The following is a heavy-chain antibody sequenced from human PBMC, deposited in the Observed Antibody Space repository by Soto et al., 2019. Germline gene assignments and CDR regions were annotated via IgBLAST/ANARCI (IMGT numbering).Heavy chain of an antibody. J-gene: IGHJ5*02. Sequence: GASVKVSCKASGGTFSSYAITWVRQAPGQGLEWMGGIIPIFGTSNYAQKFQGRVKITADNSTSTAYMELSSLRSDDTAVYYCARGLVVGATVEGWFDPWGQGTLVTVSS. V-gene: IGHV1-69*06. CDR2: IIPIFGTS. D-gene: IGHD1-26*01. CDR3: ARGLVVGATVEGWFDP. CDR1: GGTFSSYA.